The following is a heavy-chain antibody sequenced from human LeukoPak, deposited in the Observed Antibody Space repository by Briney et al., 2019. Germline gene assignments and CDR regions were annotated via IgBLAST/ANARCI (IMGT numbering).Heavy chain of an antibody. Sequence: SETLSLTCAVYGGSFGGHFWSWIRQTPERGLEWIGEINDSESTNYNPSLKSRVTISADMSKNQFSLKLSSVTAADTALYYCARGTDGMATVFDYWGQGTLVTVSS. V-gene: IGHV4-34*01. CDR3: ARGTDGMATVFDY. CDR2: INDSEST. J-gene: IGHJ4*02. D-gene: IGHD5-24*01. CDR1: GGSFGGHF.